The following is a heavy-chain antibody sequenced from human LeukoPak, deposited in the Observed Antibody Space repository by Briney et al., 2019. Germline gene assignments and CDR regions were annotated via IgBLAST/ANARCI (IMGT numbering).Heavy chain of an antibody. V-gene: IGHV4-59*06. CDR1: GGSISSYY. J-gene: IGHJ3*02. CDR3: ARVLRGYSYGYAFDI. Sequence: PSETLSLTCTVSGGSISSYYWSWIRQHPGKGLEWIGYIYYSGSTYYNPSLKSRVTISVDTSKNQFSLKLSSVTAADTAVYYCARVLRGYSYGYAFDIWGQGTMVTVSS. D-gene: IGHD5-18*01. CDR2: IYYSGST.